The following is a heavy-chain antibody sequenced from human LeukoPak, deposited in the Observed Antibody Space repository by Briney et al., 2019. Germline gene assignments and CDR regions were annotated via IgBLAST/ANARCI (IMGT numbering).Heavy chain of an antibody. V-gene: IGHV3-30*04. CDR3: AKFDC. Sequence: GGSLRFSCEASGFPFSAYVMHWVRQAPGKGLEWVALISSDGTDKNYTDSVKGRFTISRDNSKNTLYLQMNSLRVEDTAVYYCAKFDCWGQGTLVTVSS. J-gene: IGHJ4*02. CDR2: ISSDGTDK. CDR1: GFPFSAYV.